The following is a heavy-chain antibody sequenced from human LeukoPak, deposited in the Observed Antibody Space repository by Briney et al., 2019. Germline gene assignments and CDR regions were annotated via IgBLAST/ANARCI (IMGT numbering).Heavy chain of an antibody. D-gene: IGHD2-2*01. CDR3: ARGLVVPAAMDSPRFDP. V-gene: IGHV4-34*01. J-gene: IGHJ5*02. CDR2: INHSGST. Sequence: SETLSLTCAVYGGSFSGYYWSWIRQPPGKGLEWIGEINHSGSTNYNPSLKSRVTISVDTSKNQFSLKLSSVTAADTAVYYCARGLVVPAAMDSPRFDPWGQGTLVTVSS. CDR1: GGSFSGYY.